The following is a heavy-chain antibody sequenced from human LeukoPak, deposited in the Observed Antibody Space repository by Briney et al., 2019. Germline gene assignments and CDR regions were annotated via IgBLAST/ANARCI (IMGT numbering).Heavy chain of an antibody. V-gene: IGHV4-61*01. CDR1: GGSISSSSYY. J-gene: IGHJ4*02. CDR2: IYYSGST. D-gene: IGHD3-10*01. CDR3: AGVYYGSSRYFDY. Sequence: SETLSLTCTVSGGSISSSSYYWSWIRQPPGKGLEWIGYIYYSGSTNYNPSLKSRVTISVDTSKNQFSLKLSSVTAADTAVYYCAGVYYGSSRYFDYWGQGTLVTVSS.